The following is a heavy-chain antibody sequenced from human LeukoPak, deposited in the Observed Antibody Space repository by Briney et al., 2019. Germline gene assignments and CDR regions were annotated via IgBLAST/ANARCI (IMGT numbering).Heavy chain of an antibody. J-gene: IGHJ4*02. Sequence: GGSLRLSCAASGFTFSSYSMNWVRQAPGKGLEWVSCISSGSSYTYYADSVKGRFTISRDNAKNSPYLQMNSLRAEDTAVYYCAGSTVAYWGQGTLVTVSS. CDR2: ISSGSSYT. CDR3: AGSTVAY. D-gene: IGHD6-19*01. CDR1: GFTFSSYS. V-gene: IGHV3-21*01.